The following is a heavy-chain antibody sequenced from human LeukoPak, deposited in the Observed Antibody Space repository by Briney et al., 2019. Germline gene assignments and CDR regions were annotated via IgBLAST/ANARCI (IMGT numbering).Heavy chain of an antibody. D-gene: IGHD3-10*01. V-gene: IGHV4-59*01. CDR1: GGSISGYY. CDR2: IYYSGST. Sequence: PSETLSLTCTVSGGSISGYYCSWIRQPPGKGLEWIGYIYYSGSTNYKPSLKSRVTISVDTSKNQFSLKLSSVTAADTAVYYCARGGYYGSGNDFRFDPWGQGTLVTVSS. J-gene: IGHJ5*02. CDR3: ARGGYYGSGNDFRFDP.